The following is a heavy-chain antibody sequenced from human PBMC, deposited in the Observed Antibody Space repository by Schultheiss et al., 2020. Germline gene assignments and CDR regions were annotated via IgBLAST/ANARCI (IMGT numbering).Heavy chain of an antibody. CDR1: GYALAELS. CDR3: ARYDYGDP. Sequence: ASVKVSCKVSGYALAELSIHWVRLAPGKGLEWLGGFDPEHDKTTYAQKFQGRVTMTEDSSTDTAYMELSRLRSDDTAVYYCARYDYGDPWGQGTLVTVSS. J-gene: IGHJ5*02. D-gene: IGHD4-17*01. CDR2: FDPEHDKT. V-gene: IGHV1-24*01.